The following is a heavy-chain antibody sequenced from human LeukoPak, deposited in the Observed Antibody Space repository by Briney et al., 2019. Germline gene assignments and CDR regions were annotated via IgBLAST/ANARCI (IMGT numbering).Heavy chain of an antibody. D-gene: IGHD2-15*01. Sequence: GGSPRLSCAASGSTFSSYEMNWVRQAPGKGLEWVSGISPSGGITYYTDSVKGRFTISRDNSNNTLYLQMNSLRVEDTAIYYCAGWANDYWGQGTLVTVSS. CDR3: AGWANDY. V-gene: IGHV3-23*01. CDR2: ISPSGGIT. J-gene: IGHJ4*02. CDR1: GSTFSSYE.